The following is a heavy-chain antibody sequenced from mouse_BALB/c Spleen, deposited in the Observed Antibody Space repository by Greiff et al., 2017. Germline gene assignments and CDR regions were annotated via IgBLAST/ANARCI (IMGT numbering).Heavy chain of an antibody. Sequence: QVQLQQPGAELVRPGASVKLSCKASGYTFTSYWINWVKQRPGQGLEWIGNIYPSDSYTNYNQKFKDKATLTVDKSSSTAYMQLSSPTSEDSAVYYCTRSRFTTVVATDYAMDYWGQGTSVTVSS. CDR3: TRSRFTTVVATDYAMDY. V-gene: IGHV1-69*02. CDR1: GYTFTSYW. D-gene: IGHD1-1*01. J-gene: IGHJ4*01. CDR2: IYPSDSYT.